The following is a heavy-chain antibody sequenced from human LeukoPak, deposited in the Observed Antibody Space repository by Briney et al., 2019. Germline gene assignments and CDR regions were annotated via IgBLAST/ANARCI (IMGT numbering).Heavy chain of an antibody. D-gene: IGHD2-2*01. CDR3: ARIMGRGYCSSTSCRGDWFDP. J-gene: IGHJ5*02. Sequence: SGTLSLTCAVSGGSISSSNWWSWVRQPPGKGLEWIGEIYHSGSTNYNPSLKSRVTISVDKSKNQFSLKMSSVTAADTAVYYCARIMGRGYCSSTSCRGDWFDPWAREPWSPSPQ. V-gene: IGHV4-4*02. CDR1: GGSISSSNW. CDR2: IYHSGST.